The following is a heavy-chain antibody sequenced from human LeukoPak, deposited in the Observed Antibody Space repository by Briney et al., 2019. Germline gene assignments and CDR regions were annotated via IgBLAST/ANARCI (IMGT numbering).Heavy chain of an antibody. V-gene: IGHV3-21*01. CDR1: GFTLSNYD. D-gene: IGHD2-2*01. CDR2: ISTSSRYI. Sequence: GGSLRLSCAASGFTLSNYDMNWVRQAPGKGLEWVSSISTSSRYIYYKDSVRGRFTIPRDDAKNSLNLEMNSLRAEDTAVYYCARADCSSSTCYLRRSWFDPWGQGTLVTVSS. J-gene: IGHJ5*02. CDR3: ARADCSSSTCYLRRSWFDP.